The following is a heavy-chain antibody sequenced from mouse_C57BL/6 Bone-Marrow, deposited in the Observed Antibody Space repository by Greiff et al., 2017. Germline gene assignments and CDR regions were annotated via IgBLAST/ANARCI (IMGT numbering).Heavy chain of an antibody. J-gene: IGHJ3*01. CDR3: SLYYDYAWFAY. CDR2: IDPENGDT. CDR1: GFNIKDDY. Sequence: DVQLVESGAELVRPGASVKLSCTASGFNIKDDYMHWVKQRPEQGLEWIGWIDPENGDTEYASKFQGKATITADTSSNTAYLQLSSLTSEDTAVYYCSLYYDYAWFAYWGQGTLVTVSA. V-gene: IGHV14-4*01. D-gene: IGHD2-4*01.